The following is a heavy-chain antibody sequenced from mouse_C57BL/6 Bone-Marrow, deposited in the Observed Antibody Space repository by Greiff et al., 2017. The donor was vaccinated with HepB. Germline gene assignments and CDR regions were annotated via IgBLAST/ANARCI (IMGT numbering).Heavy chain of an antibody. V-gene: IGHV14-3*01. D-gene: IGHD1-1*01. Sequence: EVQLQQSVAELVRPGASVKLSCTASGFNITNTYMNWVKQRPEQGLEWIGRIDPANGNTKYAPKFQGKATITADTSSNTAYLQLSSLTSEDTAIYYCARDYYYGGSYWGQGTLVTVSA. CDR3: ARDYYYGGSY. CDR2: IDPANGNT. CDR1: GFNITNTY. J-gene: IGHJ3*01.